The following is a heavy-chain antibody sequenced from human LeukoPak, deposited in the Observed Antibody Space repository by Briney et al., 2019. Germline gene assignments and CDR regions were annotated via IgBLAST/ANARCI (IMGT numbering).Heavy chain of an antibody. CDR3: ARVGSSGWAYFDY. CDR2: INHSGST. J-gene: IGHJ4*02. CDR1: GGSFSGYY. D-gene: IGHD6-19*01. V-gene: IGHV4-34*01. Sequence: SETLSLTCAVYGGSFSGYYWSWIRQPPGKGLEWIGEINHSGSTNYNPSLKSRVTISVDTSKNQFSLKLSSVTAADTAVYYCARVGSSGWAYFDYWGQGTLVTVSS.